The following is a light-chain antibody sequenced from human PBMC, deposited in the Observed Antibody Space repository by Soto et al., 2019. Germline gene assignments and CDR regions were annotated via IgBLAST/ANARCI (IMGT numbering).Light chain of an antibody. CDR1: XXHSSYA. CDR3: QTWGTGIAV. Sequence: QLVLTQSPSASASLGASVKLTCTLSXXHSSYAIAWHQQQPEKGPRYLMKLNSDGSHSKGDGIPDRFSGSSSGAERYLTISSLQSEDEADYYCQTWGTGIAVFGGGTQLTVL. CDR2: LNSDGSH. J-gene: IGLJ7*01. V-gene: IGLV4-69*01.